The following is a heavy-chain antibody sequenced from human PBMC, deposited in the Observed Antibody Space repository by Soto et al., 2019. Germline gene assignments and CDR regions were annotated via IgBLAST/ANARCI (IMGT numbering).Heavy chain of an antibody. CDR3: ARGEDIVLVPAAIHYGMDV. V-gene: IGHV1-69*12. CDR2: IIPIFGTA. D-gene: IGHD2-2*02. J-gene: IGHJ6*02. Sequence: QVQLVQSGAEVKKPGSSVKVSCKASGGTFSSYAISWVRQAPGQGLEWMGGIIPIFGTANYAQKFQGRVTITADESKSTAYMELSSLRSEDTAVYYCARGEDIVLVPAAIHYGMDVWGQGTTVTVSS. CDR1: GGTFSSYA.